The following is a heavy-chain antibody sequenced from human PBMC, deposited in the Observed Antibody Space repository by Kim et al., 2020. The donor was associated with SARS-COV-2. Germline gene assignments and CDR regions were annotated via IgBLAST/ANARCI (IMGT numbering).Heavy chain of an antibody. CDR3: ARDFGEHWGEYCSGGSCYPYYYMDV. J-gene: IGHJ6*03. D-gene: IGHD2-15*01. CDR1: GFTFSSYS. V-gene: IGHV3-21*01. Sequence: GGSLRLSCAASGFTFSSYSMNWVRQAPGKGLEWVSSISSSSSYIYYADSVKGRFTISRDNAKNSLYLQMNSLRAEDTAVYYCARDFGEHWGEYCSGGSCYPYYYMDVWGKGTTVTVSS. CDR2: ISSSSSYI.